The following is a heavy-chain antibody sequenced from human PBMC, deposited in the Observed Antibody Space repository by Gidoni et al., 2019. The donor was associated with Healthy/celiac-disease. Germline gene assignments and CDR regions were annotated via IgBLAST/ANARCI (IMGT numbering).Heavy chain of an antibody. CDR1: GFTSSSYG. CDR3: ASGRGSGYYFDY. D-gene: IGHD3-3*01. J-gene: IGHJ4*02. CDR2: IWYDGSNK. V-gene: IGHV3-33*01. Sequence: QVQLVESGGGVVQPGRSLRLSCAASGFTSSSYGMHWVRQAPGKGLEWVAVIWYDGSNKYYADSVKGRFTISRDNSKNTLYLQMNSLRAEDTAVYYCASGRGSGYYFDYWGQGTLVTVSS.